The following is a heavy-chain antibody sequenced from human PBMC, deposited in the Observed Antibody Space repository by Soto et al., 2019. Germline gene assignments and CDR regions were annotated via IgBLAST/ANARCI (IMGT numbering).Heavy chain of an antibody. V-gene: IGHV3-30-3*01. CDR3: ARGRSGSYYGPFDY. D-gene: IGHD1-26*01. Sequence: PGGSLRLSCAASGFTFSSYAMHWVRQAPGKGLEWVAVISYDGSNKYYADSVKGRFTISRDNSKNTLYLQMNSLRAEDTAVYYCARGRSGSYYGPFDYWGQGTLVTVS. J-gene: IGHJ4*02. CDR1: GFTFSSYA. CDR2: ISYDGSNK.